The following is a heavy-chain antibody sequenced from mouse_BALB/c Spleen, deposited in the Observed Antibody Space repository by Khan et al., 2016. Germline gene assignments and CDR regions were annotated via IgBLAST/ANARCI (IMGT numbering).Heavy chain of an antibody. CDR1: GFTFNTYA. D-gene: IGHD1-1*01. Sequence: EVELVESGGGLVQPKGSLKLSCAASGFTFNTYAMNWVRQAPGKGLEWVARIRSKSNNYATYYADSVKDRFTISRDDSQSMLYLQMSNLKTEDTARYYCVRHYYGSNWYFDVWGAGTTVTVSS. V-gene: IGHV10-1*02. CDR2: IRSKSNNYAT. CDR3: VRHYYGSNWYFDV. J-gene: IGHJ1*01.